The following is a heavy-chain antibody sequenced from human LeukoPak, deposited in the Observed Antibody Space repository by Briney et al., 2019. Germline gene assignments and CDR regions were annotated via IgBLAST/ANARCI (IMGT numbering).Heavy chain of an antibody. J-gene: IGHJ6*03. D-gene: IGHD5-18*01. V-gene: IGHV4-39*07. CDR3: ARVEYSYGYGWYYYYYIDV. CDR1: GGSISSSSYY. CDR2: IYYSGST. Sequence: SETVSLTCTVSGGSISSSSYYWGWIRQPPGKGLEWIGSIYYSGSTYYNPSLKSRVTISVDTSKNQFSLKLSSVTAADTAVYYCARVEYSYGYGWYYYYYIDVWGKGTTVTVSS.